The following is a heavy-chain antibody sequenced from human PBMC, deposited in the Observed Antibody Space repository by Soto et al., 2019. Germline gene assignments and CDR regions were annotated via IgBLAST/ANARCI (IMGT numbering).Heavy chain of an antibody. J-gene: IGHJ4*02. Sequence: GGSRRLSCAASGFTFSSYAMSWVRQAPGKGLEWVSAISGSGGSTYYADSVKGRFTISRDNSKNTLYLQMNSLRAEDTAVYYCANVLFDPVWFGASFVYWGQGTLVSVSS. CDR3: ANVLFDPVWFGASFVY. V-gene: IGHV3-23*01. CDR2: ISGSGGST. D-gene: IGHD3-10*01. CDR1: GFTFSSYA.